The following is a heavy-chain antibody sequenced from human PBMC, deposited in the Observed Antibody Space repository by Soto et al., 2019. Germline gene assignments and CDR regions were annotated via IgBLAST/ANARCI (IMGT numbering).Heavy chain of an antibody. J-gene: IGHJ4*01. CDR2: TYYRSKWYY. Sequence: PSQTLSLTRAVTGDSVSSNSAGWSWVRQSPSRGLEWLGRTYYRSKWYYEYAASVRGRITINPDTSKNQYSLQLNSVTPEDTAVYFCARGEQYSGRIFDYWGQGTLVTVSS. D-gene: IGHD1-26*01. CDR1: GDSVSSNSAG. CDR3: ARGEQYSGRIFDY. V-gene: IGHV6-1*01.